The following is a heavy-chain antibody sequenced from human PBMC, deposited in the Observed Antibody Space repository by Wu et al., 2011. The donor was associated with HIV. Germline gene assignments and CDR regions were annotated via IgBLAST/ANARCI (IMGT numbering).Heavy chain of an antibody. V-gene: IGHV1-46*01. CDR3: AIDLGFGVDY. CDR2: INPSGGRT. D-gene: IGHD3-10*01. J-gene: IGHJ4*02. Sequence: QVQLVQSGAEVKKPGASVKVSCKASGYTFINYYMHWVRQAPGQGLEWMGIINPSGGRTRYAQKFQGRVTMTRDTSTSTVYMELSSLRSEDTAVYYCAIDLGFGVDYWGQGTLVTVSS. CDR1: GYTFINYY.